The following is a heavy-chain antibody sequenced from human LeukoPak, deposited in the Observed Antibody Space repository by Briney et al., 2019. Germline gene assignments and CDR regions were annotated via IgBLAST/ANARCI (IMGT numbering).Heavy chain of an antibody. Sequence: SGPTLVKPTQTLTLTCTLSGLSLTTGGMNVAWIRQPPGQALEWLAVIYWDDEKRYRPSVKRRLTITQDISRNQVVLTMANMDPVDTATYYCEHRASEDLEYWGPGTLVTVSS. CDR1: GLSLTTGGMN. V-gene: IGHV2-5*02. CDR2: IYWDDEK. J-gene: IGHJ4*02. CDR3: EHRASEDLEY.